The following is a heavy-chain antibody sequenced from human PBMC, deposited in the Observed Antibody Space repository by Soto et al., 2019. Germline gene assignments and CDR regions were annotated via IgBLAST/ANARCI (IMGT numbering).Heavy chain of an antibody. CDR1: GFTFSSYG. Sequence: QVQLVESGGGVVQPGRSLRLSCAASGFTFSSYGMHWVRQAPGKGLEWVAVIWYDGSNKYYADSVKGRFTISRDNSKNALYLQMNSLGAEDTAAYYCAREPRGIGSSWYGEVGWWFDPWGQGTLVTVSS. CDR3: AREPRGIGSSWYGEVGWWFDP. V-gene: IGHV3-33*01. CDR2: IWYDGSNK. J-gene: IGHJ5*02. D-gene: IGHD6-13*01.